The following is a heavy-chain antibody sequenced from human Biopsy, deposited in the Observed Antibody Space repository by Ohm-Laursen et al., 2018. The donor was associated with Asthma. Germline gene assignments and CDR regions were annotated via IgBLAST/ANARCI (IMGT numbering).Heavy chain of an antibody. CDR2: LIPVLGTP. CDR1: GDSFNNFA. D-gene: IGHD5-12*01. V-gene: IGHV1-69*01. Sequence: SSVKVSCKASGDSFNNFAISWVRQAPGQGLEWMGGLIPVLGTPDHAQMFEGRVTITADESTSTAYMELSSLRSEDTAVYYCARGYSGTDCIVYYYSGLEVWGQGTTVTVSS. CDR3: ARGYSGTDCIVYYYSGLEV. J-gene: IGHJ6*02.